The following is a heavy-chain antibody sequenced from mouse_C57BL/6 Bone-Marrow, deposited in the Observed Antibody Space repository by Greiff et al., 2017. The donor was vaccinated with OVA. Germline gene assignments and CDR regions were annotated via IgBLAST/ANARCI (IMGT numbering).Heavy chain of an antibody. Sequence: ESGPGLLQPSQTLSLTCSFSGFSLSTFGMGVGWLRQPPGKGLEWLAHIWGDDDKSYNPALKRRPTTSKDTSNNQVVLKIANVDTSDTVTYYCARMRAYYCGSSWYFDYWGTGTTVTVSS. D-gene: IGHD1-1*01. J-gene: IGHJ1*03. CDR2: IWGDDDK. CDR1: GFSLSTFGMG. V-gene: IGHV8-8*01. CDR3: ARMRAYYCGSSWYFDY.